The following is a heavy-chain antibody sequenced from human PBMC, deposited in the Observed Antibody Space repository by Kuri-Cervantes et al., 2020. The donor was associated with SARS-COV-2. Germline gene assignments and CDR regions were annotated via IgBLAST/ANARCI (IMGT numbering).Heavy chain of an antibody. CDR1: GFTFSSYA. D-gene: IGHD3-16*02. Sequence: LSLTCAASGFTFSSYAMSWVRQAPGKGLEWVSSISSSSSYIYYADSVKGRFTISRDNAKNSLYLQMNSLRDEDTAVYYCARESLSLGELSFDGMDVWGQGTTVTVSS. CDR3: ARESLSLGELSFDGMDV. J-gene: IGHJ6*02. V-gene: IGHV3-21*06. CDR2: ISSSSSYI.